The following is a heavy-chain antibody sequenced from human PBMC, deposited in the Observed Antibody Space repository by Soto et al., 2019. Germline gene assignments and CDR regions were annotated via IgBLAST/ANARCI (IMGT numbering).Heavy chain of an antibody. J-gene: IGHJ4*02. CDR1: GFAFSGSA. D-gene: IGHD3-3*01. CDR3: TSPSRITTFDS. V-gene: IGHV3-73*01. CDR2: IRSKANSYAT. Sequence: GSXRLSCAASGFAFSGSAMHWVRQASGKGLEWVGRIRSKANSYATAYAASVKGRFTISRDDSKNTAYLQMNSLKTEDTAVYYCTSPSRITTFDSWGQGTLVTVSS.